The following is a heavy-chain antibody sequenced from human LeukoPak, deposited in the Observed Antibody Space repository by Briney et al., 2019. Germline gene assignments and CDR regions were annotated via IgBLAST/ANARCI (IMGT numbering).Heavy chain of an antibody. Sequence: ASVKVSCKASGGTFGSYAISWVRQAPGQGLEWMGRIIPIFGTANYAQKFQGRVTITTDESTSTAYMELSSLRSEDTAVYYCARDIFYGDYYFDYWGQGTLVTVSS. CDR2: IIPIFGTA. J-gene: IGHJ4*02. CDR3: ARDIFYGDYYFDY. V-gene: IGHV1-69*05. CDR1: GGTFGSYA. D-gene: IGHD4-17*01.